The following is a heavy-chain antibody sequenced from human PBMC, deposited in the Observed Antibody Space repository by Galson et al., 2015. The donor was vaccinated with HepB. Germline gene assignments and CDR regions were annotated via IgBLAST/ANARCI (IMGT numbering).Heavy chain of an antibody. CDR3: AKSRCYDFWSGYDA. J-gene: IGHJ5*02. CDR1: GFTVSAYG. Sequence: SLRLSCAASGFTVSAYGMQWVRQAPGKGLEWVAVISPDGSNKYYGDSVKGRFTISRDTSKNTLYLQMNSLRAEGTAVYYCAKSRCYDFWSGYDAWGQGTLVTVSS. CDR2: ISPDGSNK. D-gene: IGHD3-3*01. V-gene: IGHV3-30*18.